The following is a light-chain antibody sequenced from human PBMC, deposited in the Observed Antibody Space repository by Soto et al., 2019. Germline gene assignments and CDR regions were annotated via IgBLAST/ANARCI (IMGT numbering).Light chain of an antibody. V-gene: IGKV3-20*01. CDR2: RAS. J-gene: IGKJ2*01. CDR1: QSVSGES. Sequence: EVVLTQSPGTLSLSPGERATLSCRASQSVSGESLVWYQMKPGLAPRLLIYRASSRAFGIPDRFTGSGSGTDFTLTISRLQPEDFGVYYCQQSGSSPYTFGQGTKLEIK. CDR3: QQSGSSPYT.